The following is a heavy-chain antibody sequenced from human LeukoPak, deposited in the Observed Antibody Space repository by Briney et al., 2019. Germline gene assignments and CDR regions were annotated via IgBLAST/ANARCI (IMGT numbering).Heavy chain of an antibody. V-gene: IGHV1-2*02. Sequence: GASVKVSCKASGYTFTGHHMHWVRQAPGQGLECMGWFNPNSGGTHYAQKFQGRVTMTRDTSINTAYMNLNSLKSDDTAVYYCARDFDYGSGSSSSGFFGFDYWGQGALVTVSS. CDR1: GYTFTGHH. CDR3: ARDFDYGSGSSSSGFFGFDY. J-gene: IGHJ4*02. CDR2: FNPNSGGT. D-gene: IGHD3-10*01.